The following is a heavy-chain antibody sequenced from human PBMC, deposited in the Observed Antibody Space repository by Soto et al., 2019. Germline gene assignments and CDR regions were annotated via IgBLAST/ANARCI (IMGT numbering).Heavy chain of an antibody. CDR2: IYYSGST. V-gene: IGHV4-59*08. CDR3: ARHREYSSSSDLDY. CDR1: GGSICSYY. Sequence: SETLSLTCTVSGGSICSYYWSWIRQPPGKGLEWIGYIYYSGSTNYNPSLKSRVTISVDTSKNQFSLKLSSVTAADTAVYYCARHREYSSSSDLDYWGQGTLVTVSS. D-gene: IGHD6-6*01. J-gene: IGHJ4*02.